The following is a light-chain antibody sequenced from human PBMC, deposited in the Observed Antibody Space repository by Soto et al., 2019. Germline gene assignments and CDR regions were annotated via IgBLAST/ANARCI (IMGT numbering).Light chain of an antibody. CDR3: QQYTAWPLT. CDR2: GAS. V-gene: IGKV3-15*01. J-gene: IGKJ1*01. Sequence: EIVMTQSPATLSVSPGERATLSCRASQSVSSDLAWYHQKPGQAPRLLIYGASTRATGIPARFSGSGSGTEFTLTINSLQSEDFAVYYCQQYTAWPLTFGQGTKVDIK. CDR1: QSVSSD.